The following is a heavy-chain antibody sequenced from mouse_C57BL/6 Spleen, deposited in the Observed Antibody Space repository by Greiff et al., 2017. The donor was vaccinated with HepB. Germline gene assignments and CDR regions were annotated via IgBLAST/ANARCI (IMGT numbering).Heavy chain of an antibody. Sequence: QVQLQQSGAELVRPGASVTLSCKASGYTFTVYEMHWVKQTPVHGLEWIGAIDPETGGTAYNQKFKGKAILTADKSSSTAYMELRSLTSEDSAVYYCTRSTAYWGQGTLVTVSA. V-gene: IGHV1-15*01. J-gene: IGHJ3*01. CDR3: TRSTAY. CDR2: IDPETGGT. CDR1: GYTFTVYE.